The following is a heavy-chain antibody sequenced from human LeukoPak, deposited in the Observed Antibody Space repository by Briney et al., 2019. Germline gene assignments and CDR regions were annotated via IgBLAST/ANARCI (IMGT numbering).Heavy chain of an antibody. CDR2: ISAYNGNT. Sequence: GASVKVSCKASGYTFTSYGISWVRQAPGQGLEWMGWISAYNGNTNYAQKLQGRVTMTTDTSTSTAYMELRSLRSDDTAVYYCAREVGWFGDEAYFDYWGQGTLVTVSS. CDR3: AREVGWFGDEAYFDY. V-gene: IGHV1-18*01. CDR1: GYTFTSYG. J-gene: IGHJ4*02. D-gene: IGHD3-10*01.